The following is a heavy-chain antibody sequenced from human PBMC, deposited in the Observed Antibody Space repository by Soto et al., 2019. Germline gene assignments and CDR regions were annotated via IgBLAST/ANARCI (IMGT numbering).Heavy chain of an antibody. Sequence: SETLSLTCTVSGGSISSGGYYWSWIRQHPGKGLEWIGYIYYSGSTYYNPSLKSRVTISVDTSKNQFSLKLSSVTAADTAVYYCARDSSLNWFDPWGQGTLVTVSS. V-gene: IGHV4-31*03. J-gene: IGHJ5*02. D-gene: IGHD2-2*01. CDR1: GGSISSGGYY. CDR2: IYYSGST. CDR3: ARDSSLNWFDP.